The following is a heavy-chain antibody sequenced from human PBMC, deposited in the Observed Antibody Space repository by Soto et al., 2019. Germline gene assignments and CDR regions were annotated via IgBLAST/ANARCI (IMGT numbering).Heavy chain of an antibody. V-gene: IGHV1-18*04. Sequence: QVQLVQSGSELRKPGASVKVSCKASGYTFTSNSITWVRQAPGQGLEWMGWISTSSGNTKFAQKYXSRVTLTTDTSTSTAYTELTSLRSDDTAVYYCARGGGYAVDYWGQGTLVTVST. CDR3: ARGGGYAVDY. CDR1: GYTFTSNS. CDR2: ISTSSGNT. J-gene: IGHJ4*02. D-gene: IGHD5-12*01.